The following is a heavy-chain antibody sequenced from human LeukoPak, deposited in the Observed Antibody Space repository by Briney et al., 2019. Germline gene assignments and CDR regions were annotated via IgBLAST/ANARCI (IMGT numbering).Heavy chain of an antibody. D-gene: IGHD3-10*01. V-gene: IGHV3-48*03. CDR3: ASVATMVRVPLDALDI. Sequence: GGSLRLSCAISGFTFSACELTWVRQAPGKGLEWVSYISRSGSTRYYADYVKGRFTISRDNAKNSLYLQMNSLRAADTAVYYCASVATMVRVPLDALDIWGQGTMVSVSS. J-gene: IGHJ3*02. CDR1: GFTFSACE. CDR2: ISRSGSTR.